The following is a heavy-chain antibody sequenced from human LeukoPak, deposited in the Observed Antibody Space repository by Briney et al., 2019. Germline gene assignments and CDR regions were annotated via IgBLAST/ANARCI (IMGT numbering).Heavy chain of an antibody. J-gene: IGHJ5*02. V-gene: IGHV3-33*01. CDR1: GFTLSTYG. CDR3: ARDQVPAHGWFDP. CDR2: IWFDGSNE. Sequence: PGGSLRLSCAAPGFTLSTYGMHWVRQAPGKGLEWVAFIWFDGSNEYYADSVKGRFIVSRDNSKNRLYLQMNSLSAEDTAVYYCARDQVPAHGWFDPWGQGTLVTVSS.